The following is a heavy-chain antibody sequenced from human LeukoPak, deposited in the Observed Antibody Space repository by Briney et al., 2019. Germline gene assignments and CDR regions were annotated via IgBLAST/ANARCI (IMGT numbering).Heavy chain of an antibody. V-gene: IGHV3-64D*06. D-gene: IGHD3-10*01. CDR3: VKDRGVLLWFGEPDY. J-gene: IGHJ4*02. Sequence: GGSLRLSCSASGFTFSSYAMHWVRQVLGKGLEYVSAISSNGGSTYYADSVKGRFTISRDNSKNTLYLQMSSLRAEGAAVYYCVKDRGVLLWFGEPDYWGQGTLVPSPQ. CDR1: GFTFSSYA. CDR2: ISSNGGST.